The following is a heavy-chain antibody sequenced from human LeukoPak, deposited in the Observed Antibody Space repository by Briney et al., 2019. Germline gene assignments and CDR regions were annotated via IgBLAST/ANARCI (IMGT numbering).Heavy chain of an antibody. CDR1: GFTFSSLA. J-gene: IGHJ4*02. CDR2: INDNGAIT. V-gene: IGHV3-64D*08. Sequence: PGGSLRLSCSAAGFTFSSLAMHCVRQAPGKGLEYVSTINDNGAITYYADSVKGRFTISRDNSKNTLYLQMNNVGPEDTAVYYCLKGRRASIGPPKVWGRGPLDTVSS. D-gene: IGHD3/OR15-3a*01. CDR3: LKGRRASIGPPKV.